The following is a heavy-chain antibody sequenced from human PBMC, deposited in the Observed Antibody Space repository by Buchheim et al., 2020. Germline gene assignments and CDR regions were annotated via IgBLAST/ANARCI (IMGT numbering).Heavy chain of an antibody. V-gene: IGHV4-59*01. J-gene: IGHJ5*02. Sequence: QVQLQESGPGLVKPSETLSLTCTVSGGSISSYYWSWIRQPPGKGLEWIGYIYYSGSTNYNPSLKSRVTISVDTSKTQFSLKLSSVTAADTAVYYCARVAYYDILTGYRRRWFDPWGQGTL. CDR1: GGSISSYY. CDR3: ARVAYYDILTGYRRRWFDP. D-gene: IGHD3-9*01. CDR2: IYYSGST.